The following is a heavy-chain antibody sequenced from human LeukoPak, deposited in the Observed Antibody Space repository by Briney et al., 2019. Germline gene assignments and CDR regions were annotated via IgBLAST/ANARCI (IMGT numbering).Heavy chain of an antibody. Sequence: SGPALVKPTQTLTLTCTFSGFSLSDSGMCVSWIRQPPGKALEWLARIDWDGEKYYSTSLKTRLSVSKDTSKNQVVLTMTNMNPVDTATYYCARDYYDFLTGYRTGDYYSGIDVWGQGTTVTVSS. J-gene: IGHJ6*02. V-gene: IGHV2-70*11. CDR2: IDWDGEK. CDR1: GFSLSDSGMC. CDR3: ARDYYDFLTGYRTGDYYSGIDV. D-gene: IGHD3-9*01.